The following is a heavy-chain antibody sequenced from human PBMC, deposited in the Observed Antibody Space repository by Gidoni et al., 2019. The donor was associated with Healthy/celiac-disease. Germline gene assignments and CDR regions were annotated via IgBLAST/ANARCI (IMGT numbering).Heavy chain of an antibody. J-gene: IGHJ4*02. CDR1: GFTFSSYA. V-gene: IGHV3-23*01. CDR2: ISGSGGST. CDR3: LRYCSGGSCYRAFDY. D-gene: IGHD2-15*01. Sequence: EVQRLESGGGLVQPGGSLRLSCAASGFTFSSYAMSWVRQAPGKGLEWVSAISGSGGSTYYADSVKGRFTISRDNSKNTLYLQMNSLRAEDTAVYYCLRYCSGGSCYRAFDYWGQGTLVTVSS.